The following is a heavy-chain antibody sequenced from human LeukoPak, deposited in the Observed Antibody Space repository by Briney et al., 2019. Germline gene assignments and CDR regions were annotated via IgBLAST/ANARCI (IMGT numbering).Heavy chain of an antibody. J-gene: IGHJ4*02. CDR1: GGSISIYY. V-gene: IGHV4-59*01. CDR2: IYYSGST. Sequence: PSETLSLTCTVSGGSISIYYWSWIRQPSGKGLEWIGYIYYSGSTTYNPSLKSRLTISVDTSKNQFSLKLSSVTTADTAVYYCARAGYYDSTAYIFDYWGQGTLVTVSS. D-gene: IGHD3-22*01. CDR3: ARAGYYDSTAYIFDY.